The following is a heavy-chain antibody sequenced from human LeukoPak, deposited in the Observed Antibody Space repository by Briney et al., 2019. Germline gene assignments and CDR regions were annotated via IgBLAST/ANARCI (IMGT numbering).Heavy chain of an antibody. Sequence: ESGPTLVNPTETLTLTCTVSGFSINNARMGVSWIRQPPWKALEWLAHIFSNDEKSYRTSLKSRLTISKDTSKSQVILTMTNMGPVDTATYYCGRIRREVGLSRGVYGMDVWGQGTTVTVSS. D-gene: IGHD2-8*01. V-gene: IGHV2-26*01. CDR2: IFSNDEK. J-gene: IGHJ6*02. CDR3: GRIRREVGLSRGVYGMDV. CDR1: GFSINNARMG.